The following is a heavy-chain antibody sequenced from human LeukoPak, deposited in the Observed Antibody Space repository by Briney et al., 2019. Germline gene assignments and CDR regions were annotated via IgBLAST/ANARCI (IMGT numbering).Heavy chain of an antibody. CDR1: GFTFSSYG. CDR2: IRYDGSNK. D-gene: IGHD3-16*02. J-gene: IGHJ4*02. CDR3: AGGSYRYSDY. Sequence: PGGSLRLSCAASGFTFSSYGMHWVRQAPGKGLEWVAFIRYDGSNKYYADSVKGRFTISRDNSENTLYLQMNSLRAEDTAVYYCAGGSYRYSDYWGQGTLVTVSS. V-gene: IGHV3-30*02.